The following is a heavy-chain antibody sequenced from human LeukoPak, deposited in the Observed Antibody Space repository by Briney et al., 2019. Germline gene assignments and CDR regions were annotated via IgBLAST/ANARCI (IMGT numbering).Heavy chain of an antibody. CDR1: GFTFSSYA. J-gene: IGHJ6*02. CDR2: ISYDGSNK. D-gene: IGHD3-22*01. Sequence: GGSLRLSCAASGFTFSSYAMHWVRQAPGKGLEWVAVISYDGSNKYYADSVKGRFTISRDNSKNTLYLQMNSLRAEDTAAYYCASDGSTMIVVVTTEGYGMDVWGQGTTVTVSS. V-gene: IGHV3-30-3*01. CDR3: ASDGSTMIVVVTTEGYGMDV.